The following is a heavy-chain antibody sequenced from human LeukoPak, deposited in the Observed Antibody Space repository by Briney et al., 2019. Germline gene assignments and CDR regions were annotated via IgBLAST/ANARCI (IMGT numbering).Heavy chain of an antibody. D-gene: IGHD3-10*01. CDR2: IYTSGST. V-gene: IGHV4-4*07. CDR1: GVTISSYY. J-gene: IGHJ4*02. CDR3: AIYYGSGSYYNQIDY. Sequence: SETLSLTCTVSGVTISSYYWSWIRQPPGKGLEWIGLIYTSGSTNYIASLKSRVTMSVDTSKNQFSLKLSSVTAAATAVYYCAIYYGSGSYYNQIDYWGQGTLVTVSS.